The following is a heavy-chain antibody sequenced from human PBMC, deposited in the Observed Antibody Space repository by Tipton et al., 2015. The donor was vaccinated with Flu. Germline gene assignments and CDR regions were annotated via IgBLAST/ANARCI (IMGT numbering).Heavy chain of an antibody. CDR3: VTGGGPVAAIDY. V-gene: IGHV3-20*01. CDR2: INWNGGRT. J-gene: IGHJ4*02. Sequence: SLRLSCVGSGFSFDDYVMSWVRQVPGKGLEWVSGINWNGGRTNYADSVKGRFTISRDNGKNSLFLQMNSLRVEDTAFYHYVTGGGPVAAIDYWGQGTLVTVSS. CDR1: GFSFDDYV. D-gene: IGHD6-19*01.